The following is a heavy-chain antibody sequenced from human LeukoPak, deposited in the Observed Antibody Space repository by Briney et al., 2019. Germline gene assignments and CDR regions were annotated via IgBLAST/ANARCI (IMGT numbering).Heavy chain of an antibody. J-gene: IGHJ5*02. Sequence: ASVKVSCKASGYTFTGYYMHWVRQAPGQGLEWMGWINPNSGGTKYAQKFQGRVTMTRDTSISTAYMGLSRLRPDDTAVYYCAKGRVVAGTKSLTYNWFDPWGQGTLVTVSS. V-gene: IGHV1-2*02. D-gene: IGHD6-19*01. CDR2: INPNSGGT. CDR1: GYTFTGYY. CDR3: AKGRVVAGTKSLTYNWFDP.